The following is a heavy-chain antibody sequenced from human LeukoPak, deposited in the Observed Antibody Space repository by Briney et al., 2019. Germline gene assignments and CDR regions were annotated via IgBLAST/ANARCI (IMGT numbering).Heavy chain of an antibody. D-gene: IGHD1-26*01. CDR2: IWYDGSNK. CDR1: GFTFSSYA. J-gene: IGHJ6*02. CDR3: ARDRGELPGYYYYYGMDV. Sequence: GRSLRLSCAASGFTFSSYAMHWVRQAPGKGLEWVAVIWYDGSNKYYADSVKGRFTISRDNSKNTLYLQMNSLRAEDTAVYYCARDRGELPGYYYYYGMDVWGQGTTVTVSS. V-gene: IGHV3-33*08.